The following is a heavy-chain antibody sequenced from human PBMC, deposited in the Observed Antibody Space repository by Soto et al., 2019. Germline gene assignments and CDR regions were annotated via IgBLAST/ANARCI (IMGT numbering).Heavy chain of an antibody. Sequence: QVTLKESGPVLVKPTETLTLTCTVSGFSLSNARMGVSWIRQPPGKALEWLAHIFSNDEKSYSTSLKSRLTISKDTSERQVVLTMTNMDPVDTATYSCARIWAPYYYYGMDVWGQGTAVTVSS. CDR2: IFSNDEK. J-gene: IGHJ6*02. CDR1: GFSLSNARMG. V-gene: IGHV2-26*01. CDR3: ARIWAPYYYYGMDV.